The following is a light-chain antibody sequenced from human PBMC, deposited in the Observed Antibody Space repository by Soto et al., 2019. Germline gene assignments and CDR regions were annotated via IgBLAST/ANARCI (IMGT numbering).Light chain of an antibody. Sequence: DIQMTQSPSTLSASVGDRVTITCRASQSISSWLAWYQQKPGKAPKLLIYDASTLQSGVPSRFSGSGSGTEFALTISSLQPYDFATYYCQQYDIYSRTFGQGTKVKIK. CDR3: QQYDIYSRT. CDR2: DAS. CDR1: QSISSW. J-gene: IGKJ1*01. V-gene: IGKV1-5*01.